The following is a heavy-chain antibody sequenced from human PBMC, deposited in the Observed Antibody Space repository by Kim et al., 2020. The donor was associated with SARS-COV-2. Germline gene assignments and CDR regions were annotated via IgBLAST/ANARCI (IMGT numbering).Heavy chain of an antibody. J-gene: IGHJ4*02. D-gene: IGHD6-19*01. CDR3: ARHEADSSGWLDY. Sequence: YSPSFQGHVTISADKSISTAYLQWSSLKASDTAMYYCARHEADSSGWLDYWGQGTLVTVSS. V-gene: IGHV5-10-1*01.